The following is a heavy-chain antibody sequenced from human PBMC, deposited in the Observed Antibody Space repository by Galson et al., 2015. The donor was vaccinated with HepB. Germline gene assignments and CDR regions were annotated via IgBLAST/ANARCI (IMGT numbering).Heavy chain of an antibody. CDR3: ARQGYSRQLDY. J-gene: IGHJ4*02. D-gene: IGHD6-13*01. V-gene: IGHV4-39*01. CDR1: GGSIRSSSYY. Sequence: LSLTCTVSGGSIRSSSYYWGWIRQPPGKGLEWIGSIYYSGSTYYNPSLKSRVTISVDTSKNQFSLKLSSVTAADTAVYYCARQGYSRQLDYWGQGTLVTVSS. CDR2: IYYSGST.